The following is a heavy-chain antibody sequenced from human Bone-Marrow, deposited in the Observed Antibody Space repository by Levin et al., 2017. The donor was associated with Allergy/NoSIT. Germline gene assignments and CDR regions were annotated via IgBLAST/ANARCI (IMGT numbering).Heavy chain of an antibody. CDR3: ARGRGDWLDDALDI. Sequence: ASVKVSCRASGYSFTSHDIHWVRQAAGQGLEWIGWINLNSDTAEFAQEFQGRVTMTRDTSISTAFLELSSLRSDDTAVYYCARGRGDWLDDALDIWGQGTVVIVSS. J-gene: IGHJ3*02. CDR1: GYSFTSHD. V-gene: IGHV1-8*01. CDR2: INLNSDTA. D-gene: IGHD3/OR15-3a*01.